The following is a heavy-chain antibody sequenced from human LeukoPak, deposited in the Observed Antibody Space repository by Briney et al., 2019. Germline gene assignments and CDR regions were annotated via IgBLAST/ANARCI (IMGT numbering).Heavy chain of an antibody. CDR3: AREEVTNAFDI. CDR2: IYSGGST. D-gene: IGHD4-23*01. CDR1: GFTFSSYW. V-gene: IGHV3-66*01. J-gene: IGHJ3*02. Sequence: GGSPRLSCAASGFTFSSYWVSWVRQAPGKGLEWVSVIYSGGSTYYADSVKGRFTISRDNSKNTLYLQMNSLRAEDTAVYYCAREEVTNAFDIWGQGTMVTVSS.